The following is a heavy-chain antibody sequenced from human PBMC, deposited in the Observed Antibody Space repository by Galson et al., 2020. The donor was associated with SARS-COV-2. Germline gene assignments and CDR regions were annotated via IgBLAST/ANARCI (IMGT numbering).Heavy chain of an antibody. Sequence: ASVKVSCKASGYTFTSYGISWVRQAPGQGLEWMGWISAYNGNTNYAQKLQGRVTMTTDTSTSTAYMELRSLRSDDTAVYYCARLKLLQGGYSYGQTEYYGMDVWGQGTTVTVSS. V-gene: IGHV1-18*01. CDR2: ISAYNGNT. J-gene: IGHJ6*02. CDR3: ARLKLLQGGYSYGQTEYYGMDV. CDR1: GYTFTSYG. D-gene: IGHD5-18*01.